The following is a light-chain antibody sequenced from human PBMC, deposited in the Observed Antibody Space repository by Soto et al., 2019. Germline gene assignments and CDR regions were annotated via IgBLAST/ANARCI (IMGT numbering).Light chain of an antibody. V-gene: IGLV2-14*01. CDR3: CSSKASSTLLYV. Sequence: QSALTQPASVSGSPGQSITISCTGTSSDVGGYNSVAWYQQHPGKAPKLMIYDVSNRPSGVSNRCSGSTSGNTASLTISGRQPEDEAEYYCCSSKASSTLLYVFGTGTKLTVL. CDR2: DVS. CDR1: SSDVGGYNS. J-gene: IGLJ1*01.